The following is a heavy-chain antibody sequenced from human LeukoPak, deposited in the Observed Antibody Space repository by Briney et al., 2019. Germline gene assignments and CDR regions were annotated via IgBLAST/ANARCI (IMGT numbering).Heavy chain of an antibody. CDR3: ARETGAFDY. Sequence: PGGSLRLSCAASGFTFSGYSLNWVRQAPGEGLEWVSYISSSSNTIYYADSVKGRFTISRDNAKNSLYLQMNSLRAEDTAVYYCARETGAFDYWGQGTLVTVSP. V-gene: IGHV3-48*01. CDR1: GFTFSGYS. CDR2: ISSSSNTI. D-gene: IGHD7-27*01. J-gene: IGHJ4*02.